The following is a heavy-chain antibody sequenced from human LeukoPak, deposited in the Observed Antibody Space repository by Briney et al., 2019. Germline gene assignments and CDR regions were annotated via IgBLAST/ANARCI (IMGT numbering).Heavy chain of an antibody. V-gene: IGHV3-48*03. CDR1: GFGFSSYE. Sequence: GGSLRLSCAASGFGFSSYEMNWVRQAPGKGLEWVSYISSSGSTIHYADSVKGRFTISRDNAKNSLYLQMNSLRAEDTAVYYCARALPSSWYYFDYWGQGTLVTVSS. CDR3: ARALPSSWYYFDY. CDR2: ISSSGSTI. J-gene: IGHJ4*02. D-gene: IGHD6-13*01.